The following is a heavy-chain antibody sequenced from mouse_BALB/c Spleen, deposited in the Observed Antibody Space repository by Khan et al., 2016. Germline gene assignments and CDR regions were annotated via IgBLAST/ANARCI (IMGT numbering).Heavy chain of an antibody. D-gene: IGHD2-12*01. Sequence: EVQLQESGAELVRPGALVKLSCKASGFNIKDYYLHWVKQRPEQGLEWVGWIDPENGHTIYDTKFQGKASMTADTSSNTAYLQLSSLTSEVTAVYYGAGEISYHTSRGFAYWGQGTLVIVSA. CDR3: AGEISYHTSRGFAY. J-gene: IGHJ3*01. CDR2: IDPENGHT. V-gene: IGHV14-1*02. CDR1: GFNIKDYY.